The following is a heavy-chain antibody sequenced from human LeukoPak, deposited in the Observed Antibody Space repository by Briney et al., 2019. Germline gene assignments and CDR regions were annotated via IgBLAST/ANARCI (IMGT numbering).Heavy chain of an antibody. Sequence: GGSLRLSCAASGFTFDDYAMHWVRQAPGKGLEWVSAISRNSGSIGYADSVKGRFTISRDNAKNSLYLQMNSLRAEDTALYSCAKDGPEAFDIWGQGTMVTVSS. J-gene: IGHJ3*02. CDR2: ISRNSGSI. CDR3: AKDGPEAFDI. V-gene: IGHV3-9*01. CDR1: GFTFDDYA.